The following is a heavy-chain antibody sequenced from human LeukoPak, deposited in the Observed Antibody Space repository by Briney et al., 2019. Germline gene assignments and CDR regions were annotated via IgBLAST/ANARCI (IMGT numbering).Heavy chain of an antibody. J-gene: IGHJ4*02. V-gene: IGHV3-7*01. CDR3: TRVPYGDYWSSDY. Sequence: GGSLRLSCAASGFTFSIYAMSWVRQAPGKGLEWVANIKHDEIEKYCVDSVKGRFTISRDNAKNSLFLKMSSLRVEDTAIYYCTRVPYGDYWSSDYWGQGTLVTVSS. CDR2: IKHDEIEK. D-gene: IGHD4-17*01. CDR1: GFTFSIYA.